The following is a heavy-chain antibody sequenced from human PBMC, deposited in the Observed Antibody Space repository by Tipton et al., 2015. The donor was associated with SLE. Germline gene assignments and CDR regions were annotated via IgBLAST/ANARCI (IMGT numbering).Heavy chain of an antibody. D-gene: IGHD3-16*01. CDR3: AREVPSMGVTPYDSRYYGLDV. Sequence: QSGAEVKKPGASVRVSCKASGYTFSNYGISWVRQAPGHGLEWMGWISVYNEDTDRAQKFQGRVTMTTDISASTAYMELRSRRSDDTAVYYCAREVPSMGVTPYDSRYYGLDVWRQGTTVIVSS. J-gene: IGHJ6*02. V-gene: IGHV1-18*01. CDR1: GYTFSNYG. CDR2: ISVYNEDT.